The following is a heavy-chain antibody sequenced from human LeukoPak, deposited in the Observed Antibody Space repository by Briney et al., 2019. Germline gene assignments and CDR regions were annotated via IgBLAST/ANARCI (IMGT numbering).Heavy chain of an antibody. J-gene: IGHJ4*02. V-gene: IGHV3-48*01. CDR3: AREVVVPAAMFDY. CDR1: GFTFSEHF. D-gene: IGHD2-2*01. CDR2: ISSSSSTI. Sequence: PGGSLRLSCEASGFTFSEHFMDWVRQAPGKGLEWVSYISSSSSTIYYADSVKGRFTISRDNAKNSLYLQMNSLRAEDTAVYYCAREVVVPAAMFDYWGQGTLVTVSS.